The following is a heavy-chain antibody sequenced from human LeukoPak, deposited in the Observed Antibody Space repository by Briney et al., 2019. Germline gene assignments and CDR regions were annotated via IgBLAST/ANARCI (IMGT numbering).Heavy chain of an antibody. CDR1: GGTFSSYA. J-gene: IGHJ4*02. CDR2: IIPIFGTA. Sequence: ASVNVSCKASGGTFSSYAISWVRQAPGQGLEWMGGIIPIFGTANYAQKFQGRVTITADESTSTAYMELSSLRSEDTAVYYCARVRSPQWLSSGWYYFDYWGQGTLVTVSS. D-gene: IGHD6-19*01. CDR3: ARVRSPQWLSSGWYYFDY. V-gene: IGHV1-69*13.